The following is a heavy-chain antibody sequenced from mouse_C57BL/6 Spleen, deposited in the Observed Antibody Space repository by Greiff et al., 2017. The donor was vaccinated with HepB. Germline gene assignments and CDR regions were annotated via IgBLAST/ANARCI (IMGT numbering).Heavy chain of an antibody. CDR2: IYPSDSET. CDR3: ARNRNRYFDV. J-gene: IGHJ1*03. CDR1: GYTFTSYW. V-gene: IGHV1-61*01. Sequence: QVQLQQPGAELVRPGSSVKLSCKASGYTFTSYWMDWVKQRPGQGLEWIGNIYPSDSETHYNQKFKDKATLTVDKSSSTAYMQLSSLTSEDSAVYYCARNRNRYFDVWGTGTTVTVSS.